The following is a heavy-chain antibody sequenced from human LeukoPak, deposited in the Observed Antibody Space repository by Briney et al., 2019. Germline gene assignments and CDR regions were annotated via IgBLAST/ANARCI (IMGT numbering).Heavy chain of an antibody. D-gene: IGHD4-11*01. CDR2: IKQDGSET. J-gene: IGHJ6*02. CDR3: ARASSSKNVQNVDV. Sequence: GGSLRLSCAASGFTFSTYWMIWVRQTPGKGLEGVAGIKQDGSETHYVDSVKGRFTISRDNTKNSLYLQMNSLRAEDTAVYYCARASSSKNVQNVDVWGQGTTVTVSS. CDR1: GFTFSTYW. V-gene: IGHV3-7*01.